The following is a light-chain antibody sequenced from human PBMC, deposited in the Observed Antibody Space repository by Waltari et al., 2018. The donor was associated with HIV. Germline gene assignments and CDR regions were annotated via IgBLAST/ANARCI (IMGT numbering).Light chain of an antibody. CDR1: SSDVGRYAY. V-gene: IGLV2-14*01. CDR2: EVS. Sequence: QSALTQPPSASGSLGQSVPISCTGSSSDVGRYAYVSWYQPHPGKAPKVIIYEVSNRPSGVSSRFSGSISGNTASLTISGLQAEDEADYFCTSYISSASPEFGGGTKVTVL. CDR3: TSYISSASPE. J-gene: IGLJ3*02.